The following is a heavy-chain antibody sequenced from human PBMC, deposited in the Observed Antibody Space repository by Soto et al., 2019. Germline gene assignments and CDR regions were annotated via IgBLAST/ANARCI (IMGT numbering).Heavy chain of an antibody. CDR3: AKSWYVAARPETFFDY. D-gene: IGHD6-6*01. V-gene: IGHV3-23*01. J-gene: IGHJ4*02. Sequence: EVQLLESGGGLVQPGGSLRLSCAASGFTFSSYAMSWVRQAPGKGLEWVSAISGSGGSTYYADSVKGRFTISRDNSKNTLYLQMNSLRAEDTAVYYCAKSWYVAARPETFFDYWGQGTLVTVSS. CDR1: GFTFSSYA. CDR2: ISGSGGST.